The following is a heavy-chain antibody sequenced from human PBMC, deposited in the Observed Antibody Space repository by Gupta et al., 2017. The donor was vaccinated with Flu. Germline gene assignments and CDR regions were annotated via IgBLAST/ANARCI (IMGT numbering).Heavy chain of an antibody. CDR2: MNPNSGNT. V-gene: IGHV1-8*01. CDR3: ASNPLYYYDSSGYLV. D-gene: IGHD3-22*01. CDR1: GYTFTSYD. J-gene: IGHJ4*02. Sequence: QVQLVQSGAEVKKPGASVKVSCKASGYTFTSYDINWVRQATGQGLEWMGWMNPNSGNTGYAQKVQGRVTMTRNTSISTAYMELSCLRSEDTAVYYCASNPLYYYDSSGYLVWGQGTLVTVSS.